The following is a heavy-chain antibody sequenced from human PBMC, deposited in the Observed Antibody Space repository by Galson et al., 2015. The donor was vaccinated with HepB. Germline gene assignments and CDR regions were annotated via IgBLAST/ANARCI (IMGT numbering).Heavy chain of an antibody. J-gene: IGHJ4*02. CDR1: GFTFSDYY. V-gene: IGHV3-11*06. CDR3: AREGGLDILTGAYDY. D-gene: IGHD3-9*01. Sequence: SLRLSCAASGFTFSDYYMSWIRQAPGKGLEWVPYISSSSSYTNYADSVKGRFTISRDNAKNSLYLQMNSLRAEDTAVYYCAREGGLDILTGAYDYWGQGTLVTVSS. CDR2: ISSSSSYT.